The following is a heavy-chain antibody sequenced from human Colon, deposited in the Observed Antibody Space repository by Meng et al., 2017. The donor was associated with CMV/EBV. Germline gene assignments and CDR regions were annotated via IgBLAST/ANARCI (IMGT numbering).Heavy chain of an antibody. CDR2: IKQDGSEK. V-gene: IGHV3-7*01. D-gene: IGHD6-19*01. CDR3: ALPRSGSGWYYEYSYGMDD. Sequence: GGSLKISCAASGFPFSSYWMSWVRQAPGTGLEWVANIKQDGSEKYYVHSVKGRFTISRDNAKNSQYLQMNSLRAEDTAVYYCALPRSGSGWYYEYSYGMDDWGQGTMVTVSS. J-gene: IGHJ6*02. CDR1: GFPFSSYW.